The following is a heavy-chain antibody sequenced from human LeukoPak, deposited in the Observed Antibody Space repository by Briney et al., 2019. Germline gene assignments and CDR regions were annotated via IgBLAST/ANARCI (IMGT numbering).Heavy chain of an antibody. D-gene: IGHD1-1*01. Sequence: PSQTLSLTCTVSGGSISSGGYYWSWIRQHPGKGLEWIGYIYYSGSTYYNPSLKSRVTISVDTSKNQFSLKLSSVTAADTAVYYCAIIGNDGDMVDAFDIWGQGTIVTVSS. J-gene: IGHJ3*02. CDR1: GGSISSGGYY. CDR3: AIIGNDGDMVDAFDI. CDR2: IYYSGST. V-gene: IGHV4-31*03.